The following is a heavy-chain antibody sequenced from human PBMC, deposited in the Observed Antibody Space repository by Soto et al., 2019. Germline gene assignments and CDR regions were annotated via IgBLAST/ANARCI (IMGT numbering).Heavy chain of an antibody. D-gene: IGHD6-6*01. CDR2: IYTSGST. J-gene: IGHJ6*02. CDR1: GGSISSYY. CDR3: AASSSHRYYYYGMDV. Sequence: SETLSLTCTVSGGSISSYYWSWIRQPAGKGLEWIGRIYTSGSTNYNPSLKSRVTMSVDTSKNQFSLKLSSVTAADTAVYYCAASSSHRYYYYGMDVWGQGTTVTVSS. V-gene: IGHV4-4*07.